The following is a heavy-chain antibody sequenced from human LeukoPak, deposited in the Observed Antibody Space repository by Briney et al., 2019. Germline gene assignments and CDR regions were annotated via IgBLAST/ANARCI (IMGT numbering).Heavy chain of an antibody. CDR2: ISGTGGFTTST. CDR1: GFTFSNYA. Sequence: PGGSLRLSCAASGFTFSNYAMTRARQAPGKGLEWVSTISGTGGFTTSTYYADSVKGRFTISRDNSDNKLYLQMDGLRADDTAVYYCVKDRRYAGNSPLSWFDPWGQGTLVTVSS. CDR3: VKDRRYAGNSPLSWFDP. V-gene: IGHV3-23*01. D-gene: IGHD4-23*01. J-gene: IGHJ5*02.